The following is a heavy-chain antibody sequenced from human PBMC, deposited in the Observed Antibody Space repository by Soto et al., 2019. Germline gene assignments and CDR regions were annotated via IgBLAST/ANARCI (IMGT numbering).Heavy chain of an antibody. Sequence: SVKVSCKASGGTFSSYAISWVRQAPGQGLEWMGGIIPIFGTENYAQKFHGRVTITADKATSTAYMELSSLRSEDKAVYYCASVGEWIDANAFDIWGQGTMVTVSS. CDR2: IIPIFGTE. CDR1: GGTFSSYA. J-gene: IGHJ3*02. V-gene: IGHV1-69*06. CDR3: ASVGEWIDANAFDI. D-gene: IGHD1-26*01.